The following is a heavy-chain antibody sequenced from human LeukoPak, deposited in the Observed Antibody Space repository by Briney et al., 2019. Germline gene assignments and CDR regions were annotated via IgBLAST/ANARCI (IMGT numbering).Heavy chain of an antibody. CDR3: ARDRYCTNGVCHGGFDY. V-gene: IGHV3-30-3*01. Sequence: PGGSLRLSCAASGFTFSSYAMHWVRQAPGKGLEWVAVISYDGSNKYYADSVKGRFTISRDNSKNTLYLQMNSLRAEDTAVYYCARDRYCTNGVCHGGFDYWGQGTLVTVSS. CDR1: GFTFSSYA. D-gene: IGHD2-8*01. J-gene: IGHJ4*02. CDR2: ISYDGSNK.